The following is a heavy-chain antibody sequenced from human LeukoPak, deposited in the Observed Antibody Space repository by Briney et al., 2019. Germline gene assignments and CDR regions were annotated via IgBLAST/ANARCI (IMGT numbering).Heavy chain of an antibody. CDR2: IYASGST. Sequence: SETLPLTCTVSGDSVSSYYWSWIRQPPGKGLEWIAYIYASGSTNYNPSLRSRVSISVDTSKNQFSLKPSSVTAADTAVYYCARHRQYSGSSLYHWGQGTLVTVSS. D-gene: IGHD6-6*01. J-gene: IGHJ5*02. CDR1: GDSVSSYY. CDR3: ARHRQYSGSSLYH. V-gene: IGHV4-4*09.